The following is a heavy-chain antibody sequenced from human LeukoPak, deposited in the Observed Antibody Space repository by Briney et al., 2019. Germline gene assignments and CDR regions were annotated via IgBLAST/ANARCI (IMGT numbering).Heavy chain of an antibody. J-gene: IGHJ5*02. CDR1: GFTFSNYE. CDR3: TKSLYYYASGTFNFFDP. V-gene: IGHV3-48*03. CDR2: ISGSGDTI. Sequence: GGSLRLSCAASGFTFSNYEMHWVRQAPGKGPEWISYISGSGDTIFYADSVKGRFTISRDNAKNSLSLEMNSLRAEDTAVYYCTKSLYYYASGTFNFFDPWGQGTLVTVSS. D-gene: IGHD3-10*01.